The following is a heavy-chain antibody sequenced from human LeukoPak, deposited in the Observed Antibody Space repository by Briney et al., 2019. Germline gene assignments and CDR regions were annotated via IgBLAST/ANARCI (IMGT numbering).Heavy chain of an antibody. D-gene: IGHD6-19*01. CDR1: GFTFSSYW. J-gene: IGHJ6*03. V-gene: IGHV3-74*01. Sequence: GGSLRLSCAASGFTFSSYWMHWVRQAPGKGLVWVSRINSDGSSTSYADSVKGRFTISRDNAKNSLYLQMNSLRAEDTAVYYCARVQQWPWDYYYMDVWGKGTTVTVSS. CDR3: ARVQQWPWDYYYMDV. CDR2: INSDGSST.